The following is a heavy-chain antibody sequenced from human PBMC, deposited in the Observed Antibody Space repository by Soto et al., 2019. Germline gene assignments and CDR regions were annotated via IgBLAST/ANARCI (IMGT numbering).Heavy chain of an antibody. CDR3: ARDLVDVLRFLEWFPNVYYYYGMDV. CDR2: ISAYNGNT. J-gene: IGHJ6*02. D-gene: IGHD3-3*01. V-gene: IGHV1-18*01. Sequence: ASVKVSCKASGYTFTSYGISWVRQAPGQGLEWMGWISAYNGNTNYAQKHQGRVTMTTDTSTSTAYMELMSLLSDDTAVYYCARDLVDVLRFLEWFPNVYYYYGMDVWG. CDR1: GYTFTSYG.